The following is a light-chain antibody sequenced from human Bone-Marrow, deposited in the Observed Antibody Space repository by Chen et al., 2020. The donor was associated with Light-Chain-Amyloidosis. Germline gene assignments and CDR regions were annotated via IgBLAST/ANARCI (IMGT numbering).Light chain of an antibody. J-gene: IGKJ4*01. CDR2: GSS. CDR3: QQYGTSPLT. Sequence: DIVLTQSPGTLSLSPGEGANLSCRASQTISSNYLTWYQQKFGQAPRPLIYGSSSRATGIPDRFTCSGSGTDFTLTINRLEPEDFARYYCQQYGTSPLTFGGGTKVEIK. CDR1: QTISSNY. V-gene: IGKV3-20*01.